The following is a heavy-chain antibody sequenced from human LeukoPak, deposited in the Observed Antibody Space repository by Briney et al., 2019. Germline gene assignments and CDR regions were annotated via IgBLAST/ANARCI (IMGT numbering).Heavy chain of an antibody. Sequence: SVKVSCKASGGTFGSYAISWVRQAPGQGLEWMGGIIPIFGTANYAQKFQGRVTITADESTSTAYMELSSLRSEDTAVYYCAREKSVVVIAATRRETGIFGYWGQGTLVTVSS. J-gene: IGHJ4*02. CDR2: IIPIFGTA. D-gene: IGHD2-15*01. V-gene: IGHV1-69*13. CDR3: AREKSVVVIAATRRETGIFGY. CDR1: GGTFGSYA.